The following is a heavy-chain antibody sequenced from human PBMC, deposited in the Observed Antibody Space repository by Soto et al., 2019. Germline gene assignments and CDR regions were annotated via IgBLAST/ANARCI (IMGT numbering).Heavy chain of an antibody. J-gene: IGHJ3*02. D-gene: IGHD5-12*01. CDR1: GYTFTNYD. CDR2: MNTYNGDT. V-gene: IGHV1-8*01. Sequence: QVQLVQSGAEVKKPGASVKVSCKSSGYTFTNYDINWVRQATGQGLEWMGWMNTYNGDTAYAQKFQGRVTMTRNTSISPAYMEVSSLRFEDTAVYYCARGYSGYGFDAFDICGQGTKVAVSS. CDR3: ARGYSGYGFDAFDI.